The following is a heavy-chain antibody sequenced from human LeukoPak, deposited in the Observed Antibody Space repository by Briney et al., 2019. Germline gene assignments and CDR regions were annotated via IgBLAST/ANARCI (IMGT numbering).Heavy chain of an antibody. CDR1: GGTFSSYA. V-gene: IGHV1-69*05. D-gene: IGHD2-15*01. J-gene: IGHJ4*02. CDR2: IIPIFGTA. CDR3: AYEIGGTDY. Sequence: GASVKVSCKASGGTFSSYAISWVRQAPGQGLEWMGGIIPIFGTANYAQKLQGRVTMTTDTSTSTAYMELRSLRSDDTAVYYCAYEIGGTDYWGQGTLVTVSS.